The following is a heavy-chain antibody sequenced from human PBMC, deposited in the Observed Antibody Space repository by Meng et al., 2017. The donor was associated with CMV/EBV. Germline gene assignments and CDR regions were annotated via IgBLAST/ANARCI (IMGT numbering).Heavy chain of an antibody. CDR3: ARGSPPVYYYDSSGFPDY. J-gene: IGHJ4*02. Sequence: GESLKISCAASGFTFSSYSMNLVRQAPGKGLEWVPSISSSSSYIYYADSVKGRFTISRDNAKNSLYLQMNSLRAEDTAVYYCARGSPPVYYYDSSGFPDYWGQGTLVTVSS. D-gene: IGHD3-22*01. CDR2: ISSSSSYI. V-gene: IGHV3-21*01. CDR1: GFTFSSYS.